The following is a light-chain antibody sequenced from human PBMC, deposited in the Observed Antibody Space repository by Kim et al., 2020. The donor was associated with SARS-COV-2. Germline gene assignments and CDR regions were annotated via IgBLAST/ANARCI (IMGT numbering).Light chain of an antibody. CDR3: QQRSNWPR. CDR1: QSVSSY. Sequence: SWAPGERATRSCRASQSVSSYLAWYQQKPGQAPRLLIYDASNRATGIPARFSGSGSGTDITLTISSLEPEDFAVYYCQQRSNWPRFGGGTKVDIK. CDR2: DAS. J-gene: IGKJ4*02. V-gene: IGKV3-11*01.